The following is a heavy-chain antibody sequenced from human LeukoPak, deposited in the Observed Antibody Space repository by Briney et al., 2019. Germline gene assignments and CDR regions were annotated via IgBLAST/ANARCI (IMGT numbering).Heavy chain of an antibody. CDR2: INHSTST. J-gene: IGHJ4*02. Sequence: PSETLSLTCAVYGGSFSGYYWSWIRQPPGKGLEWIGEINHSTSTNYNPSLKSRVTISVDTSKNQFSLKLSSVTAADTAVYYCARHATTVTVYYFDYWGQGTLVTVSS. D-gene: IGHD4-17*01. V-gene: IGHV4-34*01. CDR1: GGSFSGYY. CDR3: ARHATTVTVYYFDY.